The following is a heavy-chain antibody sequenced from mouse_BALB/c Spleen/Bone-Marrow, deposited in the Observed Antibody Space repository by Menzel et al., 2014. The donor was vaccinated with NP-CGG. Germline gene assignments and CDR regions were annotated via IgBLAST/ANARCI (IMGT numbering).Heavy chain of an antibody. V-gene: IGHV14-3*02. CDR3: DDLGDY. J-gene: IGHJ2*01. CDR2: IDPANGNT. D-gene: IGHD4-1*01. CDR1: GFNIKDTY. Sequence: EVQLQQSGAELVKPGASVKLSCSASGFNIKDTYIHWVKQRPEQGLEWIGRIDPANGNTKYDPKFQGKATVTADTSANTGYLQLSSLTSEDTAVYYCDDLGDYWGQGTTLTVSS.